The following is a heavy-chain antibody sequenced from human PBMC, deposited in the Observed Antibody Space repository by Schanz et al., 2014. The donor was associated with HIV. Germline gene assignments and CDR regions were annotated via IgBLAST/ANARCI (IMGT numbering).Heavy chain of an antibody. V-gene: IGHV1-8*02. J-gene: IGHJ6*02. CDR1: GYNFGNLD. D-gene: IGHD4-4*01. Sequence: QVWLVQSGAEVKKPGASVRVSCKASGYNFGNLDINWVRQATGQGLEWLGWMNPGSGNTGYAWKFQGRVTMTRDTSIRTAYMELSSLRSDDTAVYYCARVGMTTVTDYYGMDVWGQGTTVTVSS. CDR2: MNPGSGNT. CDR3: ARVGMTTVTDYYGMDV.